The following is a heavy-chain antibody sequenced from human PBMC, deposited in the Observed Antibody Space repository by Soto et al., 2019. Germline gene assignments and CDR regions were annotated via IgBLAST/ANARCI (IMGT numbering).Heavy chain of an antibody. CDR1: GGSLSAYY. D-gene: IGHD6-13*01. J-gene: IGHJ4*02. Sequence: QVQLQQWGAGLLKPSETLSLACGVYGGSLSAYYWSWIRQAPGKGLEWIGEINDSGNTNYNPSLKSRVIMSIDTSNKQFSLKLSSVTAADTALYYCARGGTVAAAGSVRYWGQGTLVTVSS. CDR3: ARGGTVAAAGSVRY. CDR2: INDSGNT. V-gene: IGHV4-34*01.